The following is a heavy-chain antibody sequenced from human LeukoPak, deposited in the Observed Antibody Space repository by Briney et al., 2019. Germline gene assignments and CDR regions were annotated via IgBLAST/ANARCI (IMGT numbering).Heavy chain of an antibody. V-gene: IGHV3-9*01. Sequence: PGGSLRLSRAASGFTFDNYAMHWVRQAPGKGLEWLSIISWNSGYIGYADSVKGRLTTSRDNAKKSLDLQMNSLRAEDTAFYYCAKVRGTYSSGYFFDYWGQGTLATVSS. CDR3: AKVRGTYSSGYFFDY. D-gene: IGHD6-19*01. CDR2: ISWNSGYI. J-gene: IGHJ4*02. CDR1: GFTFDNYA.